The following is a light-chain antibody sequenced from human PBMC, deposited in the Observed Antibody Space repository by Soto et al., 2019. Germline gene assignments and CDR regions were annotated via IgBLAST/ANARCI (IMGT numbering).Light chain of an antibody. V-gene: IGKV3-15*01. Sequence: EKVMPQSPATLSVSPGERATLSCRASQSVSSYLAWYQKKPGQAPRLRIYDAATRATGVPARFSGSGSGTEFTLTISSLQSEDLAVYYCQQYDDWPETFGQGTKVEIK. J-gene: IGKJ1*01. CDR2: DAA. CDR3: QQYDDWPET. CDR1: QSVSSY.